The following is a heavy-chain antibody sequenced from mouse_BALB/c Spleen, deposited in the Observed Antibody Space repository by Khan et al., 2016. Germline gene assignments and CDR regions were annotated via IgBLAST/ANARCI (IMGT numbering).Heavy chain of an antibody. D-gene: IGHD2-4*01. CDR1: GYSITSDYA. V-gene: IGHV3-2*02. J-gene: IGHJ2*01. Sequence: EVKLLESGPGLVKPSQSLSLTCTVTGYSITSDYAWNWIRQFPGNKLEWMGYISYSGSTSYNPSLKSRISITRDTSKNQFFLQLNSVTTEDTATYYCARSNYDYDYYFDYWGQGTTLTVSS. CDR2: ISYSGST. CDR3: ARSNYDYDYYFDY.